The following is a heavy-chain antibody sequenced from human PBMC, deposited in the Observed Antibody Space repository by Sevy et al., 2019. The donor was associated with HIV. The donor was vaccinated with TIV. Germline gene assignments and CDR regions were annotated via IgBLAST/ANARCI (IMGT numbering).Heavy chain of an antibody. J-gene: IGHJ6*02. CDR3: AKHEGQGYSYHYYYGMDV. CDR2: IYYSGST. D-gene: IGHD3-22*01. V-gene: IGHV4-39*01. CDR1: GGSISSSSYY. Sequence: SETLSLTCTVSGGSISSSSYYWGWIRQPPGKGLEWIGSIYYSGSTYYNPYLKSRVTISVDTSKNQCSLKLSSVTAADTAVYYCAKHEGQGYSYHYYYGMDVWGQGTTVTVSS.